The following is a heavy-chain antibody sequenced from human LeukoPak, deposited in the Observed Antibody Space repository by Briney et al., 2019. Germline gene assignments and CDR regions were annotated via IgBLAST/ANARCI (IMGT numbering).Heavy chain of an antibody. D-gene: IGHD3-9*01. V-gene: IGHV3-9*01. CDR1: GFTFSSYS. Sequence: PGGSLRLSCAASGFTFSSYSMNWVRQAPGKGLEWVSGISWNSGSIGYADSVKGRFTISRDNAKNSLYLQMNSLRAEDTALYYCAKENYDILTGYKGYGMDVWGQGTTVTVSS. CDR3: AKENYDILTGYKGYGMDV. CDR2: ISWNSGSI. J-gene: IGHJ6*02.